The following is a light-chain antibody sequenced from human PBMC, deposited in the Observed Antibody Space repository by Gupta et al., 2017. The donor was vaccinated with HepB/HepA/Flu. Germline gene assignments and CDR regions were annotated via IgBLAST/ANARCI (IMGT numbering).Light chain of an antibody. CDR1: QSISSN. Sequence: EIVMTQSPATLSVSPGERVTLSCRASQSISSNLAWYQQKPGQAPRLLIYGASTRATGFPARFSGSGSGTEFTLTISSLQSEDFAIYYCQQDNNWWTFGQGTKVEIK. V-gene: IGKV3-15*01. CDR2: GAS. J-gene: IGKJ1*01. CDR3: QQDNNWWT.